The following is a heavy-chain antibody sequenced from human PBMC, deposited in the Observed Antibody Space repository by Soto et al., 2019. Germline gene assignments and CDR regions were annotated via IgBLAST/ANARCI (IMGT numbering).Heavy chain of an antibody. V-gene: IGHV3-23*01. D-gene: IGHD2-15*01. CDR3: AKVPYCSGGGCYSFDY. CDR1: GFTFSSYA. Sequence: EVQLLESGGGLVQPGGSLRLSCAASGFTFSSYAMSWVRQAPGKGLEWVSAISGSGGSTYYADSVKGRFTISRDNSKNTLYLQMNSLRAEDTAVYYCAKVPYCSGGGCYSFDYWGQGTLVTVSS. CDR2: ISGSGGST. J-gene: IGHJ4*02.